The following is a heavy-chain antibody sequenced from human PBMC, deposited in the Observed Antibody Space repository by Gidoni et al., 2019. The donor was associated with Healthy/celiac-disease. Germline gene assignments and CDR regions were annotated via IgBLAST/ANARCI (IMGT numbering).Heavy chain of an antibody. CDR2: IIPIFGTA. V-gene: IGHV1-69*01. Sequence: QVQLVQSGAEVKKPGSSVKVSCKASGGTFSSYAISWVRQAPGQGLEWMGGIIPIFGTANDAQKFQGRVTITADESTSTAYMELSSLRSEDTAVYYCARDWGLRSTSLYGMDVWGQGTTVTVSS. CDR1: GGTFSSYA. J-gene: IGHJ6*02. D-gene: IGHD2-2*01. CDR3: ARDWGLRSTSLYGMDV.